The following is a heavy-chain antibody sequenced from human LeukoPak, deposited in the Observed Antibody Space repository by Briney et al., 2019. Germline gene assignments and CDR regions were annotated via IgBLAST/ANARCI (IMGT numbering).Heavy chain of an antibody. CDR3: ARNHYDSSGYYFGDY. CDR2: ISSNGGTT. D-gene: IGHD3-22*01. V-gene: IGHV3-64*01. Sequence: GGSLRLSCAASGFTFSTYAMHWVRQAPGKGLQYASTISSNGGTTYYGNSVKGRFTISRDNSKNTLYLQMGSLRAEDLAVYYCARNHYDSSGYYFGDYWGQGTLVTVSS. CDR1: GFTFSTYA. J-gene: IGHJ4*02.